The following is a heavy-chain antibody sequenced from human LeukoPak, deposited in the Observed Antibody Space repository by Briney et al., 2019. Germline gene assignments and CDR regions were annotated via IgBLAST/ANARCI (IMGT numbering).Heavy chain of an antibody. Sequence: GASVKVSCKASGYTLTTSDFKWVRQAPGHGLEWMGWMDPKTGKSGYAQKFQGRVSMTRNTSITTAYLEFSSLRPADTAIYYCVTGAPWVWGQGTLVVVSS. D-gene: IGHD1-26*01. CDR1: GYTLTTSD. CDR2: MDPKTGKS. V-gene: IGHV1-8*01. J-gene: IGHJ4*02. CDR3: VTGAPWV.